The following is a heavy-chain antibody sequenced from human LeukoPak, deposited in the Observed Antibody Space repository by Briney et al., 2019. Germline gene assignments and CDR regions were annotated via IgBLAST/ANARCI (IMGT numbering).Heavy chain of an antibody. CDR1: GGSISSGGYY. CDR3: ARVIDDFWSGYYRNWFDP. Sequence: SETLSLTCTVSGGSISSGGYYWSWIRQHPGKGLEWIGYIYYRGSTYYNPSLKSRVTLSVDTSKNQFSLKLSSVTAADTAVYYCARVIDDFWSGYYRNWFDPWGQGTLVTVSS. D-gene: IGHD3-3*01. J-gene: IGHJ5*02. V-gene: IGHV4-31*03. CDR2: IYYRGST.